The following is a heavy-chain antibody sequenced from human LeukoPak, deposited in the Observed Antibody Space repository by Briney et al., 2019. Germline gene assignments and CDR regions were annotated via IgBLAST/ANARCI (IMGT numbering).Heavy chain of an antibody. J-gene: IGHJ4*02. CDR3: AKDVWSFDY. Sequence: GGSLRLSCAASGFTFNNYNMNWVRQAPGKGLEWVANIKQDGSEKYYVDSVKGRFTISRDNAKNSLYLQMNSLRAEDTAVYYCAKDVWSFDYWGQGTLVTVSS. D-gene: IGHD2-8*01. V-gene: IGHV3-7*01. CDR2: IKQDGSEK. CDR1: GFTFNNYN.